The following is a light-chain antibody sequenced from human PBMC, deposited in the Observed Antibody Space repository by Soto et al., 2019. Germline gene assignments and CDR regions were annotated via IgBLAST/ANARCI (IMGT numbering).Light chain of an antibody. CDR2: DAS. CDR3: QHYDNLPFS. V-gene: IGKV1-33*01. CDR1: QDISSS. J-gene: IGKJ3*01. Sequence: DIPMTQSPSSLSASVGDRVTITCQASQDISSSLNWYQQKPGKTPKLLIYDASNLETGVPSRFSGSGSGTDFTFTISSLQPEDIATYYCQHYDNLPFSFGPGTKVDI.